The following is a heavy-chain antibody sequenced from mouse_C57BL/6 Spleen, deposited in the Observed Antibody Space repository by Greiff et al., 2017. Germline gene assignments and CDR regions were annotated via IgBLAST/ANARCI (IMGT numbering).Heavy chain of an antibody. J-gene: IGHJ3*01. CDR1: GFTIKNTY. Sequence: DVQLQESVAELVRPGASVKLSCTASGFTIKNTYMHWVKQRPEQGLEWIGRIDPANGNTKYAQKFQGKATITADTSSNTAYLQLSSLTSEDTAIYCGAGDCSYDGEFAYWGQGTLVTVSA. V-gene: IGHV14-3*01. CDR2: IDPANGNT. CDR3: AGDCSYDGEFAY. D-gene: IGHD2-12*01.